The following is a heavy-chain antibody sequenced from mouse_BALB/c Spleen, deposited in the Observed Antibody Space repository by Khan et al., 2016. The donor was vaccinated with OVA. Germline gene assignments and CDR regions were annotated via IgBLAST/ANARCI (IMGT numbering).Heavy chain of an antibody. D-gene: IGHD1-1*02. CDR3: ARSQWSHSYVMDY. V-gene: IGHV8-12*01. J-gene: IGHJ4*01. Sequence: QVTLKESGPGILQPSQTLSLTCSFSGFSLSSSGMGVSWIRQPSGKGLEWLAHIYWDDARRYNPSLTSRLTVSKDTSRNQVFLNITNVDTAETATSYCARSQWSHSYVMDYWGQGTSVIVSS. CDR1: GFSLSSSGMG. CDR2: IYWDDAR.